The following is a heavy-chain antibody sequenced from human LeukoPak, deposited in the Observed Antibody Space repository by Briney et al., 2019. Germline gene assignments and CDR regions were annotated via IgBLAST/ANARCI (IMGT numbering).Heavy chain of an antibody. V-gene: IGHV4-61*02. CDR3: ARRQEGHDY. J-gene: IGHJ4*02. CDR2: IYTTGGT. CDR1: GLSIAKTFYY. Sequence: SETLSLTCTLSGLSIAKTFYYCSWLRQPAGKGLEWIGRIYTTGGTDYTPSLKSRVTISLDTAKNQFSLKMASVSAADTAVYYCARRQEGHDYWGQGTLVTVSS.